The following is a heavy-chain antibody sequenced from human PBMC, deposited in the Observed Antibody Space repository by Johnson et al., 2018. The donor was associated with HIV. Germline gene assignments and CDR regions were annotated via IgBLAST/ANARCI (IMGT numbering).Heavy chain of an antibody. Sequence: QVQLVESGGGVVQPGRSLRLACPVSGFIFTNFAMHWVRQAPGKGLEWVAVVSYDGSNKYYADSLKGRFTISRDNSKNTLYLQMNSLRAEDTAVYYCAIGEGGPYLPDAFDIWGQGTMVTVSS. J-gene: IGHJ3*02. CDR1: GFIFTNFA. D-gene: IGHD1-26*01. CDR2: VSYDGSNK. CDR3: AIGEGGPYLPDAFDI. V-gene: IGHV3-30*04.